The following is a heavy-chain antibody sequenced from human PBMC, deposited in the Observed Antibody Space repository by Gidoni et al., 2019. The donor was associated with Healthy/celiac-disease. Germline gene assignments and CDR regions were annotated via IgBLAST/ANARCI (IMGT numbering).Heavy chain of an antibody. CDR1: GYTLTGYY. CDR3: ATESGGEQWPDFDY. V-gene: IGHV1-2*02. Sequence: QVQLVQSGAEVKKPGASVKVSCKAYGYTLTGYYMHWVRKAPGQGLEWMGWMNPNSGGTNYAQKFQGRVTMTRDTSISTAYMELSRLRSDDTAVYYCATESGGEQWPDFDYWGQGTLVTVSS. J-gene: IGHJ4*02. CDR2: MNPNSGGT. D-gene: IGHD6-19*01.